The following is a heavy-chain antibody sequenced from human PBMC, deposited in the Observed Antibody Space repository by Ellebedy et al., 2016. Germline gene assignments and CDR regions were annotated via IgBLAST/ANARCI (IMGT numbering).Heavy chain of an antibody. CDR3: ARRAPPVIVGGMDV. CDR2: IYYSGST. J-gene: IGHJ6*02. V-gene: IGHV4-59*08. Sequence: SETLSLTCTVSGGSISSYYWSWIRQPPGKGLEWIGYIYYSGSTNYNPSLKSRVTISVDTSKNQFSLKLSSWTAADTAVYYCARRAPPVIVGGMDVWGQGTTVTVSS. CDR1: GGSISSYY. D-gene: IGHD2/OR15-2a*01.